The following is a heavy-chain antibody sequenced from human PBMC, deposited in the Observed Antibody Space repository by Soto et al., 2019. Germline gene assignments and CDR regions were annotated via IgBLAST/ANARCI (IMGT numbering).Heavy chain of an antibody. Sequence: ASVKVSCKASGGTFSSYTIIWVRQAPGQGLEWMGMIDPSGGITRDAQRLQGRITMTRDASTSTVYMELRSLTSEDTAVYYCARGSREAAALFDYWGQGTLVTVSS. J-gene: IGHJ4*02. D-gene: IGHD6-13*01. CDR2: IDPSGGIT. CDR1: GGTFSSYT. CDR3: ARGSREAAALFDY. V-gene: IGHV1-46*01.